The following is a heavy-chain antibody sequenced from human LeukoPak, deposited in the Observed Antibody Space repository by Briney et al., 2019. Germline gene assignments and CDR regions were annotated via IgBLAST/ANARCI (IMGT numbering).Heavy chain of an antibody. CDR1: GGTFSSYA. CDR3: ARGLRYYDSSGYYPVYYYYYGMDV. V-gene: IGHV1-69*13. Sequence: SVKVSCKASGGTFSSYAISWVRQAPGQGLEWMGGIIPIFGAANYAQKFQGRVTITADESTSTAYMELSSLRSEDTAVYYCARGLRYYDSSGYYPVYYYYYGMDVWGQGTTVTVSS. D-gene: IGHD3-22*01. J-gene: IGHJ6*02. CDR2: IIPIFGAA.